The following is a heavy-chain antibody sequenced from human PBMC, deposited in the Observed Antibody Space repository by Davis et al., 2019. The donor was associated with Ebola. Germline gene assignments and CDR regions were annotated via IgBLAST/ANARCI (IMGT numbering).Heavy chain of an antibody. CDR3: TRVGGGGDIVVVPAAIRLNWFDP. Sequence: ASVKVSCKASGYTFTSYGISWVRQAPGQGLEWMGWISAYNGNTNYAQKLQGRVTMTTATSTSTAYMELSSLRSDDTAVYYCTRVGGGGDIVVVPAAIRLNWFDPWGQGTLVTVSS. V-gene: IGHV1-18*01. J-gene: IGHJ5*02. CDR2: ISAYNGNT. D-gene: IGHD2-2*02. CDR1: GYTFTSYG.